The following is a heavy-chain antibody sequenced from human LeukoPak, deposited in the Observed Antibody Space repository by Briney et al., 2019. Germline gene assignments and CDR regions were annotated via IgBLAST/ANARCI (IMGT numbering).Heavy chain of an antibody. CDR1: GGSISSSSYY. CDR2: IYYSGST. Sequence: PSETLSHTCTVSGGSISSSSYYWGWIRQPPGKGLEWIGSIYYSGSTYYNPSLKSRVTISVDTSKNQFSLKLSSVTAADTAVYYCASTDSSGYYEPVFDYWGQGTLVTVSS. D-gene: IGHD3-22*01. CDR3: ASTDSSGYYEPVFDY. V-gene: IGHV4-39*01. J-gene: IGHJ4*02.